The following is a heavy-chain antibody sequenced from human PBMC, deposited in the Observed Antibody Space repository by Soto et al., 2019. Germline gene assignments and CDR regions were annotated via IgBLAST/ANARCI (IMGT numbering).Heavy chain of an antibody. J-gene: IGHJ4*02. CDR3: GRGGVPAAMSC. D-gene: IGHD2-2*01. CDR1: GFTFSSFW. V-gene: IGHV3-74*01. Sequence: EVQLVESGGGLVQPGGSLRLSCAASGFTFSSFWMHWVRQAPGEGLVWVSRINSDGSNTNYADSVKGRFTISRDNAKNTLYLQMNSLRAEDTAVYYCGRGGVPAAMSCWGQGTLVTVSS. CDR2: INSDGSNT.